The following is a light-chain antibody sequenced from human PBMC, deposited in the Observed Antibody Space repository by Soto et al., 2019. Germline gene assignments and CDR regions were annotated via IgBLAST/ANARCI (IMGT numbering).Light chain of an antibody. CDR2: DVS. CDR3: SSYASNGDVL. J-gene: IGLJ2*01. V-gene: IGLV2-14*03. CDR1: SSDVGTYEY. Sequence: QSALTQPASVAGSPGQSITISCTGTSSDVGTYEYVSWYQHHPGKAPQLMIYDVSKRPSGVSDRFSGSKSGNTASLTISGLQAEDEADYYCSSYASNGDVLFGGGTKLPVL.